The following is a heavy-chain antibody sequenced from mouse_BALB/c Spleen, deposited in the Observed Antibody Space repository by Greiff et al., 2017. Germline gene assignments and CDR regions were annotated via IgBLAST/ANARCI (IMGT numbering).Heavy chain of an antibody. J-gene: IGHJ2*01. V-gene: IGHV1-77*01. Sequence: QVQLQQSGAELARPGASVKLSCKASGYTFTDYYINWVKQRTGQGLEWIGEIYPGSGNTYYNEKFKGKATLTADKYSSTAYMKLSSLTSEDSAVYFCARNDYDGDWGQGTTLTVSS. CDR3: ARNDYDGD. CDR1: GYTFTDYY. CDR2: IYPGSGNT. D-gene: IGHD2-4*01.